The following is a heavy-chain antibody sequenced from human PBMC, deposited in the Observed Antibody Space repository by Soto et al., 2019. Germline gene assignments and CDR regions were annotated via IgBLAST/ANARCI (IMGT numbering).Heavy chain of an antibody. CDR3: LKNSGWFNT. CDR1: GFTFGTPD. D-gene: IGHD3-10*01. J-gene: IGHJ5*02. Sequence: QLLQSGGGLVQPGGSLTLSCAASGFTFGTPDMSWVRQAPGEGLEWVSTIDGSGGITYYADSVKGRFTISRDNSRNTVYLQMNSMRGDDTALYYCLKNSGWFNTWGQGALVTVSS. CDR2: IDGSGGIT. V-gene: IGHV3-23*01.